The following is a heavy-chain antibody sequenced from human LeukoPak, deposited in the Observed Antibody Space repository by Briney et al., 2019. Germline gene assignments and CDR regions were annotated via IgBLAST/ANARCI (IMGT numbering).Heavy chain of an antibody. CDR3: ARFPNYDAYVRDY. V-gene: IGHV4-59*01. Sequence: PSETLSLTCTVSGGSISDDYWSWIRQPPGKGLEWIGFIYDSGRTSYNPSLKRRVTISGDTSKKQFSLNRNSLTAADAVVYCCARFPNYDAYVRDYWGQGILVTVSS. CDR1: GGSISDDY. J-gene: IGHJ4*02. D-gene: IGHD4-17*01. CDR2: IYDSGRT.